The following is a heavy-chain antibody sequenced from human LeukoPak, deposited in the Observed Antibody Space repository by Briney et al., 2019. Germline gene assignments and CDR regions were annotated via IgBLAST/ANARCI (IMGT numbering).Heavy chain of an antibody. V-gene: IGHV1-69*05. CDR3: ARDSYDILTGYFGPHFFDY. J-gene: IGHJ4*02. CDR1: GGTLSSYA. CDR2: IIPIFGTA. D-gene: IGHD3-9*01. Sequence: SVKVSCKASGGTLSSYAISWVRRAPGQGLEWMGGIIPIFGTANYAQKFQGRVTITTDESTSTAYMELSSLRSEDTAVYYCARDSYDILTGYFGPHFFDYWGQGTLVTVSS.